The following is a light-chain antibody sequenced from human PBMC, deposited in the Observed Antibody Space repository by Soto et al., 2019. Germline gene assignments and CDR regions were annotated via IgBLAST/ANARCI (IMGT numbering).Light chain of an antibody. CDR3: SALDASLKGYV. J-gene: IGLJ1*01. CDR1: SSNIGSKT. Sequence: QSVLTQPPSASGTPGQRLTISCSGSSSNIGSKTVNWYQQLPGTAPKLLIYSNYQRPSGVPDRFSGSKSGTSASLAISGLHSEDEADYSCSALDASLKGYVFGTGTKLTVL. CDR2: SNY. V-gene: IGLV1-44*01.